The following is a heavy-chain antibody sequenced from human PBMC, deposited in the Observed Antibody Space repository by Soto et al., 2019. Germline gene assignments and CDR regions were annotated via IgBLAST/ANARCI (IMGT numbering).Heavy chain of an antibody. D-gene: IGHD2-15*01. CDR2: IWYDGINK. Sequence: QVQLVESGGGVVQPGRSLRLSCAASGFTFSNNGMHWVRQAPGKGLEWVAVIWYDGINKYYADSVKGRFIISRDNSKKTVYLQMNSLRAEDTSVYYCARDRVQMVDGLDGWGKGTKVSV. CDR3: ARDRVQMVDGLDG. CDR1: GFTFSNNG. J-gene: IGHJ6*04. V-gene: IGHV3-33*01.